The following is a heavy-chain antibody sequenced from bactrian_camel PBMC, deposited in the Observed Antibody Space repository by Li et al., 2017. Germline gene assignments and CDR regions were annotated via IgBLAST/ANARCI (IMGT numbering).Heavy chain of an antibody. CDR2: LDSDGRT. J-gene: IGHJ4*01. V-gene: IGHV3S53*01. Sequence: VQLVESGGGAVQAGGSLRLSCKVSGYTYSNYCMGWFRQFPGKPREGVAGLDSDGRTTYVDSVKGRFTTSRDNTQNTLYLQMNNLNAEDTAIYYCAARDSWHCSLIPTPYNYWGQGTQVTVS. CDR3: AARDSWHCSLIPTPYNY. CDR1: GYTYSNYC. D-gene: IGHD1*01.